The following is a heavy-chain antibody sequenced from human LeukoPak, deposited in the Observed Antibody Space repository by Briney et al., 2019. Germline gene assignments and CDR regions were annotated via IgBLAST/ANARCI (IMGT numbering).Heavy chain of an antibody. V-gene: IGHV1-8*01. CDR1: GYTFTSYD. J-gene: IGHJ4*02. Sequence: ASVKGSCKASGYTFTSYDINWVRQATGHGLGWMGWMNPNSGNTGYAQKFQGRVTMTRNTSISTAYMELSSLRSEDTAVYYCARGSLTWFGEPLADYWGQGTLVTVSS. CDR3: ARGSLTWFGEPLADY. CDR2: MNPNSGNT. D-gene: IGHD3-10*01.